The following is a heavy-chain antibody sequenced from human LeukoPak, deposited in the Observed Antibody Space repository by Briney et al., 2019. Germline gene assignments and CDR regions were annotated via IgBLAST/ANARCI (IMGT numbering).Heavy chain of an antibody. D-gene: IGHD3-10*01. J-gene: IGHJ4*02. CDR3: VTGMIRGVPSPSLET. CDR1: GFIVSSNY. Sequence: GGSLRLSCAASGFIVSSNYMSWVRQAPGKGLEWVSLIYSGGSTFYADSVKGRFTISRDNSKNTPYLQMSSLRAEDTAMYYCVTGMIRGVPSPSLETWGQGTLVTVSS. CDR2: IYSGGST. V-gene: IGHV3-66*01.